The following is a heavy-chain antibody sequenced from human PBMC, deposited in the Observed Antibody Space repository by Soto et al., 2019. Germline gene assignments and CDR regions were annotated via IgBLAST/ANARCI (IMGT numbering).Heavy chain of an antibody. CDR1: GYTFTSYD. D-gene: IGHD2-15*01. J-gene: IGHJ5*02. CDR3: ARGEREVVVVAATSYNWFDP. V-gene: IGHV1-8*01. Sequence: ASVKVSCKASGYTFTSYDINWVRQATGQGLEWMGWMNPNSGNTGYAQKFQGRVTMTRNTSISTAYMELSSLRSEDTAVYYCARGEREVVVVAATSYNWFDPWGQGTLVTVSS. CDR2: MNPNSGNT.